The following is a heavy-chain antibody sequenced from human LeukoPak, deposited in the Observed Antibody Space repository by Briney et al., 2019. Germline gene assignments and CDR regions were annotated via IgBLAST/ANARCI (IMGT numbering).Heavy chain of an antibody. CDR1: GGTLTSQY. J-gene: IGHJ4*02. CDR2: IKPHDGST. V-gene: IGHV1-46*04. Sequence: ASVKVSCRTFGGTLTSQYIQWVRQPPGQGREWMGLIKPHDGSTFYAQSLQGRDTLTRDTYTSTVYLDLSSLRSEDTAIYFCARNNVGSSGWTGLGFWGQGTLVTVSS. CDR3: ARNNVGSSGWTGLGF. D-gene: IGHD6-19*01.